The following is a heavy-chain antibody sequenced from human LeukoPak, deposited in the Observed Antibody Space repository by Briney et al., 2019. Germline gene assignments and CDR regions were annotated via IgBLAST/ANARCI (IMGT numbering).Heavy chain of an antibody. CDR1: GFTFSSYA. Sequence: GSLRLSCAASGFTFSSYAMHWVRQAPGKGLEWVANIKQDGSEKYYVDSVKGRFTISRDNAKNSLYLQMNSLRAEDTAVYYCALVPYYDFWRGSYYGMDVWAKGPRSPSP. V-gene: IGHV3-7*01. D-gene: IGHD3-3*01. CDR2: IKQDGSEK. CDR3: ALVPYYDFWRGSYYGMDV. J-gene: IGHJ6*02.